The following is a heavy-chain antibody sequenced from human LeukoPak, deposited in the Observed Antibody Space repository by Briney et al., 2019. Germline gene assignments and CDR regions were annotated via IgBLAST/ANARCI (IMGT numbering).Heavy chain of an antibody. J-gene: IGHJ6*03. CDR3: AKDMSGYPEGYMDV. CDR2: ISWNSGSI. CDR1: GFTFDDYA. D-gene: IGHD3-3*01. Sequence: GGSLRLSCAASGFTFDDYAMHWVRQAPGKGLEWVSGISWNSGSIGYADSVKGRFTISRDNAKNSLYLQMNSLRAEDTALYYCAKDMSGYPEGYMDVWGKGPTVTVSS. V-gene: IGHV3-9*01.